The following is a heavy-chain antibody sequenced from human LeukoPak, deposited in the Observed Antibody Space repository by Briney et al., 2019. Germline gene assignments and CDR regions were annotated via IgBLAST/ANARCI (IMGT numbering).Heavy chain of an antibody. D-gene: IGHD2-15*01. J-gene: IGHJ4*02. CDR3: ARRDPRYCSGGSCFDY. Sequence: GGSLRLSCAASGFTFSSYWMSRVRQAPGKGLEWVANIKQDGSEKYYVDSVKGRFTISRDNAKNSLYLQMNSLRAEDTAVYYCARRDPRYCSGGSCFDYWGQGTLVTVSS. V-gene: IGHV3-7*01. CDR1: GFTFSSYW. CDR2: IKQDGSEK.